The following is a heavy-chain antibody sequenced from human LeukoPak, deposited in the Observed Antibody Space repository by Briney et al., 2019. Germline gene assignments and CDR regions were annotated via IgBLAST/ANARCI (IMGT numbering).Heavy chain of an antibody. V-gene: IGHV1-18*01. CDR1: GYTFTSYG. CDR3: ARDTSGGPYFDY. CDR2: ISAYNRDT. D-gene: IGHD4-23*01. Sequence: GGSVKVSCKASGYTFTSYGISWVRQAPGQGLEWVGWISAYNRDTNYAQKVQGRVTLTTDTSTTTAYMELRSLRSDDTAVYYCARDTSGGPYFDYWGQGTLVTVAS. J-gene: IGHJ4*02.